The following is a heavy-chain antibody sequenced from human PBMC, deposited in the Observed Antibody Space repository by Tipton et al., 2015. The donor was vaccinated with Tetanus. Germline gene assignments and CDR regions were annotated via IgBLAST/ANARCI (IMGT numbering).Heavy chain of an antibody. V-gene: IGHV4-61*01. CDR2: IYYSGST. CDR1: GGSVSSGSYY. Sequence: LRLSCTVSGGSVSSGSYYWSWIRQPPGKGLEWIGYIYYSGSTNYNPSLKSRVTISVDTSKNQFSLKLSPVTAADTAVYYCARDHTRYSGSSVATFDIWGQGTMVTVSS. CDR3: ARDHTRYSGSSVATFDI. D-gene: IGHD6-6*01. J-gene: IGHJ3*02.